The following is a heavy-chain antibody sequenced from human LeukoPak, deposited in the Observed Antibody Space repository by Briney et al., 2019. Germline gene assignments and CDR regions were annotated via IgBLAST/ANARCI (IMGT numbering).Heavy chain of an antibody. Sequence: GASVKVSCKASGYTFTSYGISWVRQAPGQGLEWMGWISAYNGNTNYAQKLQGRVTMTTDTSTSTAYMELRSLRSDDTAVYYCARVAYYRGYYYYYMDVWGKGTTVTVSS. CDR2: ISAYNGNT. CDR1: GYTFTSYG. CDR3: ARVAYYRGYYYYYMDV. J-gene: IGHJ6*03. D-gene: IGHD3-10*01. V-gene: IGHV1-18*01.